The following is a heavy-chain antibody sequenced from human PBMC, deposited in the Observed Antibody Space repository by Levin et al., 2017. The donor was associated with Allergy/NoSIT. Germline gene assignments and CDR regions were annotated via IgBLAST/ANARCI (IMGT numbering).Heavy chain of an antibody. Sequence: SETLSLTCAVYGGSFSDYYWSWIRQPPGKGLEWIGEINHSGSTNYNPSLKSRVTISVDTSKNQFSLKLSSVTAADTAVYYCARGGVGYCSSTSCYTGNDWYFDRWGRGTLVTVSS. CDR2: INHSGST. J-gene: IGHJ2*01. D-gene: IGHD2-2*02. CDR3: ARGGVGYCSSTSCYTGNDWYFDR. V-gene: IGHV4-34*01. CDR1: GGSFSDYY.